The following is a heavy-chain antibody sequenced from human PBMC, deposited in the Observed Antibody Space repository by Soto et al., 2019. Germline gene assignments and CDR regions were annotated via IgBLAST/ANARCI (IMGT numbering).Heavy chain of an antibody. J-gene: IGHJ4*02. CDR3: AGFVVPASRNSDFDY. CDR2: IYYSGST. CDR1: GISVSTSDYY. V-gene: IGHV4-39*01. Sequence: PQLQESGPGLVKPSETLSLTCTVSGISVSTSDYYWGWVRQPPGKGLDWIGNIYYSGSTFYNPSLRRRVPLSVDTSKNQFSLRVNSVTAADTAVYFCAGFVVPASRNSDFDYWGQGTLVTVSS. D-gene: IGHD2-15*01.